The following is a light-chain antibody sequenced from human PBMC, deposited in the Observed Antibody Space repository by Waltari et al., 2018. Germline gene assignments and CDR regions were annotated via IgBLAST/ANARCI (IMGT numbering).Light chain of an antibody. CDR1: QSILYSSNSKNY. CDR2: WAS. Sequence: DIVMTQSPDSLAVSLGERATINCKSRQSILYSSNSKNYLAWYQHKPGQPPKLLIYWASTRESGVPDRFSGSGSGTDFTLTISSLQAEDVAIYYCQQYYSIPYTFGQGTKLEIK. V-gene: IGKV4-1*01. CDR3: QQYYSIPYT. J-gene: IGKJ2*01.